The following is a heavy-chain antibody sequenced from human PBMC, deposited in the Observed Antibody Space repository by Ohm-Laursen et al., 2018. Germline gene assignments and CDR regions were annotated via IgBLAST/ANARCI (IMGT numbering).Heavy chain of an antibody. D-gene: IGHD3-22*01. CDR2: IWYDGSNK. V-gene: IGHV3-33*06. J-gene: IGHJ3*02. Sequence: SLRLSCSASGFIFRNFGMHWVRQAPGKGLEWVAAIWYDGSNKYYADSVKGRFTISRDNSRNTMYLQMSSLRAEDTAVYYCAKDRISSGYFDAFDIWGQGTMVTISS. CDR3: AKDRISSGYFDAFDI. CDR1: GFIFRNFG.